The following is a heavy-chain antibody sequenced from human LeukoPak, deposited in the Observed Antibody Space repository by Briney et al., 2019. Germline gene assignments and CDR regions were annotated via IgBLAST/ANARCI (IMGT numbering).Heavy chain of an antibody. J-gene: IGHJ4*02. D-gene: IGHD6-25*01. CDR1: GFTLRPSA. CDR2: ISGSGGSR. CDR3: AKLAAATTDYKTEYYFDY. V-gene: IGHV3-23*01. Sequence: SGGSLRLSCVVSGFTLRPSAMTWVRQAPGKGLEWVSTISGSGGSRYLVDSLRGRFHIDRDNSRSTVFLEMSSLRVEDTAVYYCAKLAAATTDYKTEYYFDYWGQGTLVTVSS.